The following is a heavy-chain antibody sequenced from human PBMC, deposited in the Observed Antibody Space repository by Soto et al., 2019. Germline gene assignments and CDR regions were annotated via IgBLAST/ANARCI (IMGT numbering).Heavy chain of an antibody. J-gene: IGHJ4*02. D-gene: IGHD4-4*01. CDR2: IIPILGIA. V-gene: IGHV1-69*02. CDR3: ALGSSDYSNYNSFYLDY. CDR1: GGTFSSYT. Sequence: SVKVSCKASGGTFSSYTISWVRQAPGQGLEWMGRIIPILGIANYAQKFQGRVTITADKSTSTAYMELSSLRSEDTAVYYCALGSSDYSNYNSFYLDYWGQGTLVTVSS.